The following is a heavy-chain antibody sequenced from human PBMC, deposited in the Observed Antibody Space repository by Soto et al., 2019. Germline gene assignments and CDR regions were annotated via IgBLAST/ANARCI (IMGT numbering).Heavy chain of an antibody. CDR3: ATHNVSSSWYALYYYYGMDV. CDR1: GYTFTSYA. Sequence: ASVKVSCKASGYTFTSYAMNWVRQAPGQGLEWMGWINTNTGNPTYAQGFTGRFVFSLDTSVSTAYLQIRSLKAEDTAVYYCATHNVSSSWYALYYYYGMDVWGQGTTVTVSS. CDR2: INTNTGNP. D-gene: IGHD6-13*01. V-gene: IGHV7-4-1*01. J-gene: IGHJ6*02.